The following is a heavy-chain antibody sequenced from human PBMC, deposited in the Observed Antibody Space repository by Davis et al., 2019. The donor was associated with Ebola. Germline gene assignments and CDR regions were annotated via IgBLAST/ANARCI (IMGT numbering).Heavy chain of an antibody. CDR2: LKGDGSDK. J-gene: IGHJ4*02. D-gene: IGHD1-26*01. CDR3: AREKKTVSGTYRTFDD. CDR1: GSTFSSDW. Sequence: PGGLLRSPCQALGSTFSSDWMSWVRKAPGKGWDWVANLKGDGSDKYYGNSLKGRFTISRDNTKNSLYLQMNSLRAEDTAVYYGAREKKTVSGTYRTFDDWGQGTLVTVSS. V-gene: IGHV3-7*01.